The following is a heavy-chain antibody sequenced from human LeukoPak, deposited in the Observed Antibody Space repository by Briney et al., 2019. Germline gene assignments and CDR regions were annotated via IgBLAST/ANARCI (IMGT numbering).Heavy chain of an antibody. CDR2: ISSSSSYI. Sequence: GGSLRLSCAASGFTFSSYSMNWVRQAPGKGLEWVSSISSSSSYIYYADSVKGRFTISRDNAKNSLYLQMNSLRAEDTAVYYCARDKGTYYDFWSGYSPYNWFDPWGQGTLVTVSS. J-gene: IGHJ5*02. CDR1: GFTFSSYS. V-gene: IGHV3-21*01. CDR3: ARDKGTYYDFWSGYSPYNWFDP. D-gene: IGHD3-3*01.